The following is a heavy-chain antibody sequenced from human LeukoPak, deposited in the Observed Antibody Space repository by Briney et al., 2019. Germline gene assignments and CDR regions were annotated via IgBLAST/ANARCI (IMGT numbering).Heavy chain of an antibody. J-gene: IGHJ5*02. CDR3: AGHPRISWFDP. CDR2: IYVTGN. V-gene: IGHV4-59*08. Sequence: SETLSLTCTVSGGSIGTYYWSWVRQSPGKGLEWIGYIYVTGNRYNPYLQSRVTISVDTSKGQFSLKLTSVTAADTAVYYCAGHPRISWFDPWGQGTLVTVSS. CDR1: GGSIGTYY. D-gene: IGHD3-3*02.